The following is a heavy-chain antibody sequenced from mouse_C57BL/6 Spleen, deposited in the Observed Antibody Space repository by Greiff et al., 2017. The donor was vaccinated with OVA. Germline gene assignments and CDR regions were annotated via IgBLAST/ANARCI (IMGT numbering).Heavy chain of an antibody. CDR3: ARDGSRYFDY. V-gene: IGHV1-84*01. CDR2: LYPGSGNT. D-gene: IGHD1-1*01. Sequence: QVQLQQSGPELVKPGASVKISCKASGYTFTDYYINWVKQRPGQGLEWIGWLYPGSGNTKYNEKFKGKATLTVDTSSSTAYMQLSSLTSEDSAVYFCARDGSRYFDYWGQGTTLTVSS. CDR1: GYTFTDYY. J-gene: IGHJ2*01.